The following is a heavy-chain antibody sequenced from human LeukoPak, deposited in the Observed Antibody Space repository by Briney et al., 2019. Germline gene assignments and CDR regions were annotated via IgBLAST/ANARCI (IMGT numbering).Heavy chain of an antibody. D-gene: IGHD6-19*01. V-gene: IGHV3-30*04. CDR2: ISHDGSNK. CDR1: GFTFSNYS. J-gene: IGHJ4*02. CDR3: ACGNSSGWFQGSILAC. Sequence: GGSLRLSCAASGFTFSNYSMHWVRQAPGKGLEWVAIISHDGSNKYFADSVKGRFTISRDNSKNTLYLQMNSLRAEDTAVFYCACGNSSGWFQGSILACWGQGTLVTVSS.